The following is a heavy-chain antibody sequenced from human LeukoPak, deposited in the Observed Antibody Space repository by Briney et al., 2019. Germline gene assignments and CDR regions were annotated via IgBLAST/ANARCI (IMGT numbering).Heavy chain of an antibody. CDR1: GFTFSSYE. D-gene: IGHD1-1*01. CDR2: ISTSGSAI. Sequence: GGSLRLSCAASGFTFSSYEMNWVRQAPGKGLEWVSYISTSGSAIYYADSVKGRFSISRDNAKNSLYLQMNSLRAEDTAVYYCARHSPLWNYWGQGTLVTVSS. CDR3: ARHSPLWNY. J-gene: IGHJ4*02. V-gene: IGHV3-48*03.